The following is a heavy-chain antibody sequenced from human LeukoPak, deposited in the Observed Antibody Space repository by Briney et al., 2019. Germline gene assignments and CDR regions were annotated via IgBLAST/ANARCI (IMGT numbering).Heavy chain of an antibody. CDR3: AKMKGQRLNDYCMDV. CDR1: GLAFRNFA. CDR2: MTGSGGSS. V-gene: IGHV3-23*01. J-gene: IGHJ6*03. Sequence: GALRLSCEASGLAFRNFAMSWLRQAPGKGLEWVSGMTGSGGSSYYADSVKRRFTISRDNAKNALYLQMNSLRADDTALYYCAKMKGQRLNDYCMDVWGKGTTVTVSS.